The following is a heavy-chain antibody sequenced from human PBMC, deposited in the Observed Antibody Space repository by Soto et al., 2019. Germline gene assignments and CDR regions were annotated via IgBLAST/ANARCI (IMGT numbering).Heavy chain of an antibody. CDR1: GGSVSSNNW. CDR3: MRDRGAGSYTGFDY. CDR2: IYHTGST. J-gene: IGHJ4*02. V-gene: IGHV4-4*02. Sequence: QVPLQQSGPGLVEPSGTLSLACVVSGGSVSSNNWWNWVRQSPGKGLEWIGEIYHTGSTNYNPSLKSRVTLSVDTSQNEVSLKMSYVTAADTAVYYCMRDRGAGSYTGFDYWGQGTLVTVSS. D-gene: IGHD3-16*02.